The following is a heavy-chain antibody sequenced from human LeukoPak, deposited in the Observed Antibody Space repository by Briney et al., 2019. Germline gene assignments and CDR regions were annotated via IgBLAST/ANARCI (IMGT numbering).Heavy chain of an antibody. CDR1: GFTFSSYA. J-gene: IGHJ4*02. V-gene: IGHV3-23*01. CDR3: AKDLVGYCSGGSCYSTDY. CDR2: ISGSGGST. Sequence: PGGSLRLSCAASGFTFSSYAMSWVRQAPGKGLEWVSAISGSGGSTFYAVSVKGRFTISRDNSKNTLYLEMNSLGAEDTAVYYCAKDLVGYCSGGSCYSTDYWGQGTQVTVSS. D-gene: IGHD2-15*01.